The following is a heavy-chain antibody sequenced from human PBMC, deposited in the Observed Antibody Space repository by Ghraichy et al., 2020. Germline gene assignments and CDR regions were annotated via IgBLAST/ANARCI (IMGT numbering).Heavy chain of an antibody. D-gene: IGHD1-26*01. Sequence: GGSLRLSCAASGFTFSSYGMHWVRQAPGKGLEWVAVIWYDGSNKYYADSVKGRFTISRDNSKNTLYLQMNSLRAEDTAVYYCARDPIVGATNFDYWGQGTLVTVSS. J-gene: IGHJ4*02. CDR2: IWYDGSNK. CDR3: ARDPIVGATNFDY. CDR1: GFTFSSYG. V-gene: IGHV3-33*01.